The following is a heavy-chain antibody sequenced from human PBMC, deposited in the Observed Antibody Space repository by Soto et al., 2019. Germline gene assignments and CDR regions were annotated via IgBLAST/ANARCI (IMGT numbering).Heavy chain of an antibody. J-gene: IGHJ4*02. Sequence: PGGSLRLSCVASGFTFENYAMSWVRQAPGKGLEWVSAISGSGGTTYYSDSVKGRFTISRDTSKNTLYLQMNSLRAEDTAIYYCAKATYYYDSSGYSGFYYFDYWGQGTLVTVSS. CDR3: AKATYYYDSSGYSGFYYFDY. D-gene: IGHD3-22*01. CDR1: GFTFENYA. V-gene: IGHV3-23*01. CDR2: ISGSGGTT.